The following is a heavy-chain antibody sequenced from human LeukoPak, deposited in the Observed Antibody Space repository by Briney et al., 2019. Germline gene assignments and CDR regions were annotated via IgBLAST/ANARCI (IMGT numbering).Heavy chain of an antibody. V-gene: IGHV3-30-3*01. D-gene: IGHD2-2*01. CDR1: GFTFSSYA. CDR3: ARGIDIVVVPAAHSAYCLNY. CDR2: ISYDGSNK. J-gene: IGHJ4*02. Sequence: GGSLRLSCAASGFTFSSYAMHWVRQAPGKGLEWVAVISYDGSNKYYADSVKGRFTISRDNSKNTLYLQMNSLRAEDTAVYYCARGIDIVVVPAAHSAYCLNYLVKGTLVT.